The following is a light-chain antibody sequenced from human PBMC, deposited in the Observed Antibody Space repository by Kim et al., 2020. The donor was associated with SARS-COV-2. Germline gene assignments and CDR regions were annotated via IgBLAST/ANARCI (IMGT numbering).Light chain of an antibody. Sequence: ASVGDRVTITCRASQGISYHLAWYQQRPGKVPKLLIYDASALQSGVASRFSGSGSGTDFTLTINSLQPEDVANYYCQKYDGAPWTFGQGTKVDIK. J-gene: IGKJ1*01. CDR2: DAS. V-gene: IGKV1-27*01. CDR1: QGISYH. CDR3: QKYDGAPWT.